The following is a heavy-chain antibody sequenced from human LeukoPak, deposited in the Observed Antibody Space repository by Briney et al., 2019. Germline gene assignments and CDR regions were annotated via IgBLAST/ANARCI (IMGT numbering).Heavy chain of an antibody. CDR3: ARGEQQLGYYYYYMDV. J-gene: IGHJ6*03. D-gene: IGHD6-13*01. CDR1: GYSISSGYY. Sequence: SETLSLTCTVSGYSISSGYYWGWIRQPPGKGLEWIGSIYHSGSTYYNPSLKSRVTISVDTSKNQFSLKLSSVTAADTAVYYCARGEQQLGYYYYYMDVWGKGTTGTVSS. V-gene: IGHV4-38-2*02. CDR2: IYHSGST.